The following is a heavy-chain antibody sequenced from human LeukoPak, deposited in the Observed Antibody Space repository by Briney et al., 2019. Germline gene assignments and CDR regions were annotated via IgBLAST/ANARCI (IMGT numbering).Heavy chain of an antibody. V-gene: IGHV1-3*01. D-gene: IGHD5-18*01. CDR3: ARPRGYSSGGFDY. CDR2: INAGNGNT. CDR1: GYTFTSYA. Sequence: WASVKVSCKASGYTFTSYAIHWVRQAPGQRLEWMGWINAGNGNTKYSQKFQGRVTITRDTSASTAYMELSSLRSEDTAVYYCARPRGYSSGGFDYWGQGTLVTVSS. J-gene: IGHJ4*02.